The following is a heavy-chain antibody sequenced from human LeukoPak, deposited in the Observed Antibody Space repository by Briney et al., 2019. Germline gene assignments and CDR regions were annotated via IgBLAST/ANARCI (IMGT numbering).Heavy chain of an antibody. Sequence: PGGSLRLSCAASGFTFSSYGMHWVRQAPGKGLEWVAFIRYDGSNKYYADSVKGRFTISRDNSKNTLYLQMNSLRAEDTAVYYCARRTIHTNYYGSGSSNYYYMDVWGKGTTVTISS. CDR1: GFTFSSYG. CDR2: IRYDGSNK. D-gene: IGHD3-10*01. CDR3: ARRTIHTNYYGSGSSNYYYMDV. V-gene: IGHV3-30*02. J-gene: IGHJ6*03.